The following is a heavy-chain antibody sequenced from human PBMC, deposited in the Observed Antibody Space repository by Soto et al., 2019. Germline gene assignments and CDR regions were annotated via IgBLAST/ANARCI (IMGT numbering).Heavy chain of an antibody. V-gene: IGHV3-74*01. D-gene: IGHD1-26*01. Sequence: GQSLNISCAASGFTFRSYWMHWVRQAPGKGLVWVSRINSDGSSTSYADSVKGRFTISRDNAKNTLYLQMNSLRAEYTAVYYCARDSGSYSLDPWGQGTLVTVSS. J-gene: IGHJ5*02. CDR3: ARDSGSYSLDP. CDR2: INSDGSST. CDR1: GFTFRSYW.